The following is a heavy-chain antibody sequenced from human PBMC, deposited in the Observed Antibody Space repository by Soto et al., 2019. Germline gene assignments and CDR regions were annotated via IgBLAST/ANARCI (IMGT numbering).Heavy chain of an antibody. CDR1: GGSISSSSYY. CDR2: IYYSGST. CDR3: ASPNKEGIVATIYY. V-gene: IGHV4-39*01. D-gene: IGHD5-12*01. J-gene: IGHJ4*02. Sequence: SETLSLTCTVSGGSISSSSYYWGWIRQPPGKGLEWIGSIYYSGSTYYNPSLKSRVTISVDTSKNQFSLKLSSVTAADTAVYYCASPNKEGIVATIYYWGQGTLVTVSS.